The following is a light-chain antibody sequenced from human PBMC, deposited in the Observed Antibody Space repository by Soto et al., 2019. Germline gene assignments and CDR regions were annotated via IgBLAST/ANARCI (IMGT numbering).Light chain of an antibody. V-gene: IGLV2-14*03. CDR3: TSWTTSTTMI. J-gene: IGLJ2*01. Sequence: QSVLTQPPSVAGAPGQWITISCTGTSCDIGAYNFVSWYQQHPGKAPKLMLYDVNIRPSGVSNPFSGSKSGNTASLTISRLQAEDEADCYCTSWTTSTTMIFGAGTTVTVL. CDR1: SCDIGAYNF. CDR2: DVN.